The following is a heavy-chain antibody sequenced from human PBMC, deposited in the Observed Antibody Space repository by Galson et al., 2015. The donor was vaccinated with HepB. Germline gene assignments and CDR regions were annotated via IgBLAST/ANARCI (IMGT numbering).Heavy chain of an antibody. CDR1: GFTFDDYA. D-gene: IGHD3-10*01. Sequence: SLRLSCAASGFTFDDYAMHWVRQAPGKGLEWVSGISWNSGSIGYADSVKGRFTISRDNAKNSLYLQMNSLRAEDTALYYCAKDMVAYGSGTDAFDIWGQGTMVTVSS. CDR2: ISWNSGSI. J-gene: IGHJ3*02. CDR3: AKDMVAYGSGTDAFDI. V-gene: IGHV3-9*01.